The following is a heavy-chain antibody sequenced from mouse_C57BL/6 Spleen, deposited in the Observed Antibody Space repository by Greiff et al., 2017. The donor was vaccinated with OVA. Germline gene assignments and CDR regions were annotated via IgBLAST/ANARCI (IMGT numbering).Heavy chain of an antibody. CDR1: GFSLTSYG. CDR3: AKKGDYDETGFAY. V-gene: IGHV2-5*01. J-gene: IGHJ3*01. CDR2: IWRGGST. Sequence: QVQLQQSGPGLVQPSQSLSITCTVSGFSLTSYGVHWVRQSPGKGLEWLGVIWRGGSTDYNAAFMSRLSITKDNSKSQVFFKMNSLQADDTAIYYCAKKGDYDETGFAYWGQGTLVTVSA. D-gene: IGHD2-4*01.